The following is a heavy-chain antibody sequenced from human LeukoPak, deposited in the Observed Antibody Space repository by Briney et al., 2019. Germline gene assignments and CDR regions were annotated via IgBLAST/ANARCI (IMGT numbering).Heavy chain of an antibody. CDR2: IIPIFGTA. D-gene: IGHD3-3*01. CDR1: GGTFSSYA. Sequence: SVKVSCKASGGTFSSYAISWVRQAPGQGLEWMGRIIPIFGTANYAQKFQGRVTIATDESTSTAYMELSSLRSEDTAVYYCARDRTDFWSGYYEGNWFDPWGQGTLVTVSS. CDR3: ARDRTDFWSGYYEGNWFDP. V-gene: IGHV1-69*05. J-gene: IGHJ5*02.